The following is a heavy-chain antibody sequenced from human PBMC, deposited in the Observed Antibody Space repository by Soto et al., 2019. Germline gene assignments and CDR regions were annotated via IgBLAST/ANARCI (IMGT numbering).Heavy chain of an antibody. Sequence: QLVESGGGLVKPGGSLRLSCTASGFIFSDFYMAWIRQAPGKGLEWVSYISSDGSATYKDSVKGRFTVSRDNVKDSLYLQMDSLRVEDTAIYYCVRDRDRRWFDPWGQGTPVTVSS. CDR2: ISSDGSAT. CDR1: GFIFSDFY. J-gene: IGHJ5*02. V-gene: IGHV3-11*01. CDR3: VRDRDRRWFDP.